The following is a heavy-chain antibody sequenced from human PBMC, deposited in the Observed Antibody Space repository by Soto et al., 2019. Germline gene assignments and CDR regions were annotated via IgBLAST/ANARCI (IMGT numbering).Heavy chain of an antibody. V-gene: IGHV1-69*13. CDR1: GYTFTSYA. CDR2: IIPIFGTA. J-gene: IGHJ3*02. Sequence: SVKVSCKASGYTFTSYAISWVRQAPGQGLEWVGGIIPIFGTANYAQKFQGRVTITADESTSTAYMELSSLRSEDTAVYYCARIKRKDSSGYYLSSAFDIWGQGTMVTVSS. CDR3: ARIKRKDSSGYYLSSAFDI. D-gene: IGHD3-22*01.